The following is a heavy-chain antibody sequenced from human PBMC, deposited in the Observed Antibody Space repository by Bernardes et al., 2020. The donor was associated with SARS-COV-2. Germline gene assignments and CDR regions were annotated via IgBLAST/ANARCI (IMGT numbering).Heavy chain of an antibody. CDR2: ISGSGGST. CDR1: GFTFISYA. V-gene: IGHV3-23*01. CDR3: AKGTGDYLLAFDD. Sequence: GALRLSCAASGFTFISYAMSWVRQAPGKGLEGVSAISGSGGSTYYADSVKGRFTISRDNSKNTLYLQMNSLRAEDTAVYYCAKGTGDYLLAFDDWGQGTLVTVSS. D-gene: IGHD4-17*01. J-gene: IGHJ4*02.